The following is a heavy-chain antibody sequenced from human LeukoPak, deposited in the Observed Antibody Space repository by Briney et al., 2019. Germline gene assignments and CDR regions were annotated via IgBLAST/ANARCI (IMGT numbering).Heavy chain of an antibody. J-gene: IGHJ4*02. CDR3: AKAPYILPEYHSGSYSYFDY. Sequence: GGSLRLSCAASGFTFSSYAMSWVRQAPGKGLECVSAISGSGGSTYYADSVKGRFTISRDNSKNTLYLQMNSLRAEDTAVYYCAKAPYILPEYHSGSYSYFDYWGQGTLVTVSS. CDR1: GFTFSSYA. V-gene: IGHV3-23*01. CDR2: ISGSGGST. D-gene: IGHD1-26*01.